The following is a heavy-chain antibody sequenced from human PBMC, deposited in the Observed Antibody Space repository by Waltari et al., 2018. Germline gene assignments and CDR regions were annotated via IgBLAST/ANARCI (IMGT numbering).Heavy chain of an antibody. CDR1: GFSFDNFA. D-gene: IGHD6-13*01. Sequence: EVKVVESGGGLVQPGRSLRLSCTGSGFSFDNFAMPWVRPAPGKGLEWVSGISWDSRAIGYADSVKGRFTISRDNARNSVYLQMNSLRSEDMALYYCAKGVSSWYSFGMDVWGQGTTVTVSS. CDR3: AKGVSSWYSFGMDV. CDR2: ISWDSRAI. J-gene: IGHJ6*02. V-gene: IGHV3-9*03.